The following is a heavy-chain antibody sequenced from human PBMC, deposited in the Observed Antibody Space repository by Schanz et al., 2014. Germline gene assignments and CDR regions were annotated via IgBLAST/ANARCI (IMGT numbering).Heavy chain of an antibody. CDR1: GFTFSSYD. J-gene: IGHJ4*02. Sequence: EVQLLESGGGLVQPGGSLRLSCVASGFTFSSYDVFWVRQAPGKGLEWVSIISGSGGNTYYADAVRGRFTISRDNSKTTVYLQMNSLRAEDTAVYYCAKVRYSSGWRGDYFDEWGQGTLVTVAS. CDR2: ISGSGGNT. V-gene: IGHV3-23*01. CDR3: AKVRYSSGWRGDYFDE. D-gene: IGHD6-25*01.